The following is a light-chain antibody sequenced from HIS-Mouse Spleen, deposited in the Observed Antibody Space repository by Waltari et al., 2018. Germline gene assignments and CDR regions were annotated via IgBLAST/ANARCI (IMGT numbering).Light chain of an antibody. CDR2: DAY. Sequence: ELVWTQSPATLSLSPGARATLSRRASQSVSSYLAWYQQNPAHAPRLPIYDAYNRPTAIPARFSGSGSGKDYTLTISSLEPKDFAVYYCQRRSNWPTFGGGTKVEIK. CDR3: QRRSNWPT. V-gene: IGKV3-11*01. CDR1: QSVSSY. J-gene: IGKJ4*01.